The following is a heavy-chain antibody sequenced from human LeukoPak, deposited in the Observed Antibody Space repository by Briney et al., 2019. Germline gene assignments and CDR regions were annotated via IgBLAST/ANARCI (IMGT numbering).Heavy chain of an antibody. J-gene: IGHJ4*02. CDR2: IYYSGST. D-gene: IGHD5-18*01. Sequence: SETLSLTCTVSGGSISSSSYYWGWIRQPPGKGLEWIGSIYYSGSTYYNPPLKSRVTISVDTSKNQFSLKLYSVTAADTAVYYCARREGYSYGRTFDYWGQGTLVTVSS. CDR1: GGSISSSSYY. CDR3: ARREGYSYGRTFDY. V-gene: IGHV4-39*01.